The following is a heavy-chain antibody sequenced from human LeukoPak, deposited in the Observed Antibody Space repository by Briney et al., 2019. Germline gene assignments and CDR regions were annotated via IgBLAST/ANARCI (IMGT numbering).Heavy chain of an antibody. Sequence: GGSLRLSCAASGFTFDEYTMHWVRQVPGKGLEWVSLISWDGDSTYYADSVKGRFTISRDNSKDSLYLQMNSLRAEDTAVYYCARDSDSGYDYNWFDPWGQGTLVTVSS. D-gene: IGHD5-12*01. V-gene: IGHV3-43*01. CDR2: ISWDGDST. CDR1: GFTFDEYT. J-gene: IGHJ5*02. CDR3: ARDSDSGYDYNWFDP.